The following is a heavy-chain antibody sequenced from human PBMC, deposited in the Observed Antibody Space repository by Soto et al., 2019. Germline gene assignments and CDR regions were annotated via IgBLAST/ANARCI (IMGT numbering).Heavy chain of an antibody. V-gene: IGHV3-64*01. CDR2: VSSNGVGT. J-gene: IGHJ6*03. CDR1: GFTLSGYA. D-gene: IGHD6-6*01. CDR3: ARRARPDFYYMDV. Sequence: EVQLAESGGGLAQPGGSLRLSCAASGFTLSGYAMDWVRQAPGKGLEHVSGVSSNGVGTYYAKSVQGRFTISRDNSKNTVYLQMVSPRPEDMAVYYCARRARPDFYYMDVWGKGTTVTVSS.